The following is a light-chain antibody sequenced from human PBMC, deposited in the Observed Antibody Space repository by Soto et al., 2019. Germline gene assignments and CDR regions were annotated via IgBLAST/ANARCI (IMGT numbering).Light chain of an antibody. J-gene: IGKJ1*01. V-gene: IGKV3-15*01. CDR2: GAS. CDR1: QSVSNN. Sequence: DILLTQSPATLSLSPGARATLSCRASQSVSNNLAWYQQKPGQAPRLLIYGASTRATGIPARFSGSGSGTEFTLTISSLQSEDFAVYYCQQYNNWPRTFGQGTKVDIK. CDR3: QQYNNWPRT.